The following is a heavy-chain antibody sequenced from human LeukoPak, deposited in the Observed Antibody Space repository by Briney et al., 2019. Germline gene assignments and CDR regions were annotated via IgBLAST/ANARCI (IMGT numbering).Heavy chain of an antibody. D-gene: IGHD1-26*01. J-gene: IGHJ4*02. Sequence: ASVKVSCKASGYTFTNYGINWVRQAPGQGLEWMGWISAYNGNTNYAQKLQGRVTMTTDTSTSTAYMELRSLRSDDTAVYYCARDLDQYSGRFGGFGHDFWRQGTLVTVSS. CDR1: GYTFTNYG. V-gene: IGHV1-18*01. CDR2: ISAYNGNT. CDR3: ARDLDQYSGRFGGFGHDF.